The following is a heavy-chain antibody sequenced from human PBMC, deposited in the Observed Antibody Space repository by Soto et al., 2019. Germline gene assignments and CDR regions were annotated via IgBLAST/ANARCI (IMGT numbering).Heavy chain of an antibody. V-gene: IGHV4-61*01. J-gene: IGHJ3*02. Sequence: SEPLSLTCTVSGGSVSSGSYYWSWIRQPPGKGLEWIGYIYYSGSTNYNPSLKSRVTISVDTSKNQFSLKLSSVTAADTAVYYCARVSGWYEYGAFDIWGQGTMVTVSS. CDR3: ARVSGWYEYGAFDI. CDR1: GGSVSSGSYY. CDR2: IYYSGST. D-gene: IGHD6-19*01.